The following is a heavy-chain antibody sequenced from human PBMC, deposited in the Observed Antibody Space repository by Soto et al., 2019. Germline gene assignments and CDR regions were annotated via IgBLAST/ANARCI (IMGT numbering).Heavy chain of an antibody. J-gene: IGHJ4*02. CDR2: ISRTSSHK. CDR3: ARDWEKALLTALDY. D-gene: IGHD5-18*01. Sequence: GGSLRLSCAASGFTFSDYDMNWVRQPPGKGLEWVSSISRTSSHKYYADSVRGRFTISRDNAKNSLYLQMSSLRVEDTAVYYCARDWEKALLTALDYWGQGARGTVSS. CDR1: GFTFSDYD. V-gene: IGHV3-21*01.